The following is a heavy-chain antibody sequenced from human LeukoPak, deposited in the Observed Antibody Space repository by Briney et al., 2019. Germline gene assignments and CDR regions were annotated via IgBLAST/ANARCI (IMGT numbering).Heavy chain of an antibody. V-gene: IGHV4-34*01. CDR2: INHSGST. D-gene: IGHD6-13*01. CDR3: ARGRGGYSSSWYGGYYFDY. J-gene: IGHJ4*02. Sequence: SETLSLTCAVYGGSFSGYYWSWIRQPPGKGLEWIGEINHSGSTNYNPSLKSRVTISVDTSRNQFSLKLSSVTAADTAVYYCARGRGGYSSSWYGGYYFDYWGQGTLVTVSS. CDR1: GGSFSGYY.